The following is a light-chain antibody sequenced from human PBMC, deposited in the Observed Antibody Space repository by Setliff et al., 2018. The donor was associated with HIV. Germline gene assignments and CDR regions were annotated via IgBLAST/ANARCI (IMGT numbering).Light chain of an antibody. V-gene: IGLV2-23*01. J-gene: IGLJ1*01. Sequence: QSALTQPASVSGSPGQSITISCTGTSSDIGRYNLVSWYQQYPGKAPKLMIYQATKRPSGVSNRFSGSKSGNTASLTISGLQAEDEADYYCSNTGSNTYVFGTGTKVTVL. CDR1: SSDIGRYNL. CDR2: QAT. CDR3: CSNTGSNTYV.